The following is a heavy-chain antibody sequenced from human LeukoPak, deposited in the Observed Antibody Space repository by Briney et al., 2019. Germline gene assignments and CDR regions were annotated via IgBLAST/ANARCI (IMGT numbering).Heavy chain of an antibody. D-gene: IGHD6-13*01. CDR1: GYTFTSYG. Sequence: ASVKVSCKASGYTFTSYGISWVRQAPGQGLEWMGWISAYNGNTNYAQKLQGRVTMTTDTSTSTAYMELRSLRSDDTAVYYCASHSSSWYDQYFQHWGQGTLVTVS. V-gene: IGHV1-18*01. J-gene: IGHJ1*01. CDR3: ASHSSSWYDQYFQH. CDR2: ISAYNGNT.